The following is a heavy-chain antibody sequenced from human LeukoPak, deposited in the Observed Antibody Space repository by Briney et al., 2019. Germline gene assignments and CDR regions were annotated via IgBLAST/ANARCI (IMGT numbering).Heavy chain of an antibody. J-gene: IGHJ6*02. Sequence: GEPLRLSCAASGFTFSSYWKHWVGQVPGKGRLGVSRIITDGSSTIHADSVKGRFTISRDNAKNTLYLQMNSLRAEDTAVYYCARDVGLITMIRGMDVWGQGTTVTVSS. CDR2: IITDGSST. CDR1: GFTFSSYW. D-gene: IGHD3-22*01. CDR3: ARDVGLITMIRGMDV. V-gene: IGHV3-74*01.